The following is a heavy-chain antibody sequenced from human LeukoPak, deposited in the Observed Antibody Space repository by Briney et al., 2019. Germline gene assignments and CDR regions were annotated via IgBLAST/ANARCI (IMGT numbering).Heavy chain of an antibody. J-gene: IGHJ4*02. CDR3: AKLYPRHGDYGFDY. CDR1: GFTFSSYS. Sequence: PGGSLRLSCAASGFTFSSYSMNWVRQAPGKGLEWVSAISGSGGSTYYADSVKGRFTISRDNSKNTLYLQMNSLRAEDTAVYYCAKLYPRHGDYGFDYWGQGTLVTVSS. D-gene: IGHD4-17*01. CDR2: ISGSGGST. V-gene: IGHV3-23*01.